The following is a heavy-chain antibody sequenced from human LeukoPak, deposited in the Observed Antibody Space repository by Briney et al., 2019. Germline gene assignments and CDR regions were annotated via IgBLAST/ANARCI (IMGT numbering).Heavy chain of an antibody. J-gene: IGHJ6*02. CDR3: AKDQSYSSTWYRGMDV. CDR1: GFTFSSYA. CDR2: ISAGGGST. D-gene: IGHD6-13*01. Sequence: GGSLRLSCAASGFTFSSYAMNWVRQAPGKGLEWVSGISAGGGSTNHADSVKGRFTISRDNSKNTLHLQMNSLRAEDTAVYYCAKDQSYSSTWYRGMDVWGQGTTVTVSS. V-gene: IGHV3-23*01.